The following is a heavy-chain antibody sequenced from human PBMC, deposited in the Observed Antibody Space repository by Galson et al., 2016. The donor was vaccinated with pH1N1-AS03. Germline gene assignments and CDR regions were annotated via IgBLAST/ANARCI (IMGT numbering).Heavy chain of an antibody. D-gene: IGHD1-26*01. CDR2: INAGNGNT. CDR3: ARGRGSYGMDV. CDR1: GYTFISYV. J-gene: IGHJ6*02. Sequence: SVKVSCKASGYTFISYVMHWVRQAPGQRLEWMGWINAGNGNTTYSQSFQGRVTITRDTSASKVYMELSSLRSEDTAVYYCARGRGSYGMDVWGQETTVTVSS. V-gene: IGHV1-3*01.